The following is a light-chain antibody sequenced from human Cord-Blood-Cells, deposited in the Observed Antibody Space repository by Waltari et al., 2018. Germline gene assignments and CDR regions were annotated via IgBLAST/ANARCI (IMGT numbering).Light chain of an antibody. CDR1: SSDVGGYNY. J-gene: IGLJ2*01. Sequence: QSALTQPASVSGSPGQSITISCTGTSSDVGGYNYVSWYHQHPGKAPKLMIYEVSNRPSGVSNRFSDSKSGNTASLTISGLQAEDEADYYCSSYTSSSTLEVFGGGTKLTVL. CDR2: EVS. CDR3: SSYTSSSTLEV. V-gene: IGLV2-14*01.